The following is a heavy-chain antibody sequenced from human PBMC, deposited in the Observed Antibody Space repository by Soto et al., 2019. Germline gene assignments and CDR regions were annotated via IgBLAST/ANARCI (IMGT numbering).Heavy chain of an antibody. Sequence: ASVKVSCKASGYTFTGYYIHWVRQAPGQGLEWMGWINPNSGGTNYAQKFQGWVTMTRDTSISTAYMELNSLRAEDTALYFCAKLPQYETLTGYLNYFDYWGPGILVTVSS. CDR2: INPNSGGT. D-gene: IGHD3-9*01. J-gene: IGHJ4*02. CDR3: AKLPQYETLTGYLNYFDY. V-gene: IGHV1-2*04. CDR1: GYTFTGYY.